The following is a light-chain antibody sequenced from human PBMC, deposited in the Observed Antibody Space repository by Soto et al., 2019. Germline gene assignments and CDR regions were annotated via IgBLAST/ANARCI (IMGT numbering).Light chain of an antibody. CDR1: STDVGGYNY. CDR3: SSYTGSTLYA. Sequence: QSSLTQPASVSGSPGQSITISCTGTSTDVGGYNYVSWYQQHPGKAPKLMIYEVSNRPSGISSRFSGSKSGNTASLTISGLQAEDEADYYCSSYTGSTLYAFGSGTKVTVL. CDR2: EVS. V-gene: IGLV2-14*01. J-gene: IGLJ1*01.